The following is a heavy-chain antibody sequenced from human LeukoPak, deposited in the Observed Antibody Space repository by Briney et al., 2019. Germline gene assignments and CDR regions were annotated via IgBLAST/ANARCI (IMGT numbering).Heavy chain of an antibody. D-gene: IGHD2-21*02. CDR3: AADRYFGYYYYYMDV. Sequence: PGGSLRLSCAASGFTFISYWMHWVRQAPGKGLVWVSRINSDGSSTSYADSVKGRFTISRDNAKNTLYLQMNSLRAEDTAVYYCAADRYFGYYYYYMDVWGKGTTVTVSS. V-gene: IGHV3-74*01. J-gene: IGHJ6*03. CDR2: INSDGSST. CDR1: GFTFISYW.